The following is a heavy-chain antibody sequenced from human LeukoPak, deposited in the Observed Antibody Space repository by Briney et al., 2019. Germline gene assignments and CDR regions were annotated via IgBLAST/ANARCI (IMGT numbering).Heavy chain of an antibody. Sequence: SETLSLTCTVSGGSISSSSYYWGWIRQPPGKGLEWTGSIYYSGSTYYNPSLKSRVTISVDTSNNKFSLKLTSLTGADTAVYYCVRHLSAGRPAFDIWGQGTMVTVSS. V-gene: IGHV4-39*01. CDR2: IYYSGST. CDR3: VRHLSAGRPAFDI. CDR1: GGSISSSSYY. D-gene: IGHD2-15*01. J-gene: IGHJ3*02.